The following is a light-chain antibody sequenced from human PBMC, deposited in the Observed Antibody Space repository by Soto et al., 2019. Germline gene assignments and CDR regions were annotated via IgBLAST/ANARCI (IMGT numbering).Light chain of an antibody. CDR1: QSVSSSY. Sequence: TQSSAPLSWSPVSCAALSCSTSQSVSSSYLAWYQQKPGQAPRLLIYGASSRATGIPDRFSGSGSGTDFTLTISRLEPEDFAVYYCQHYGSSPLTFGGGTKVDIK. CDR3: QHYGSSPLT. J-gene: IGKJ4*01. CDR2: GAS. V-gene: IGKV3-20*01.